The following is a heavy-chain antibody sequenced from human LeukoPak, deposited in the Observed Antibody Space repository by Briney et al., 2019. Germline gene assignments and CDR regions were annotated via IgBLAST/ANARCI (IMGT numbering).Heavy chain of an antibody. CDR1: GYIFTGYY. V-gene: IGHV1-2*02. J-gene: IGHJ3*02. D-gene: IGHD4/OR15-4a*01. CDR3: ARGRTMDGSTPPFEI. Sequence: PGASVKVSCKASGYIFTGYYMHWVRQAPGQGLEWMGWINPNTGVTNYAQKFQGRVTLTRDTSIITAYMEFTSLGSDDTAVYYCARGRTMDGSTPPFEIWGQGTMVTVSS. CDR2: INPNTGVT.